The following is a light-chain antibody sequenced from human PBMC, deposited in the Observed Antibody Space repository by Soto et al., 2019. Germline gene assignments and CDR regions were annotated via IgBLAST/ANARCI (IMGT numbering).Light chain of an antibody. CDR1: QSVSSN. V-gene: IGKV3-15*01. Sequence: EIVMTQSPATLSVSPGERATLSCRASQSVSSNLAWYQQKPGQAPRLLIYGASTRATGIPDRFSGSGSGTEFTLTISSLQSEDFAVYYCQQYNNWPPWTFCQGTKVDIK. CDR2: GAS. CDR3: QQYNNWPPWT. J-gene: IGKJ1*01.